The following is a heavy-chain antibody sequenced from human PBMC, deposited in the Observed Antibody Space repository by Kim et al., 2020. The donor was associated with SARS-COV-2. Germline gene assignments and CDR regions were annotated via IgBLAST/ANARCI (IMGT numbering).Heavy chain of an antibody. CDR1: GFTFSSYA. CDR2: ISGSGGST. J-gene: IGHJ4*02. Sequence: GGSLRLSCAASGFTFSSYAMSWVRQAPGKGLEWVSAISGSGGSTYYADSVKGLFTISRDNSKNTLYLQMNSLRAEDTAVYYCAKDEWGAGDPLFDYWGQGTLVTVSS. CDR3: AKDEWGAGDPLFDY. V-gene: IGHV3-23*01. D-gene: IGHD1-26*01.